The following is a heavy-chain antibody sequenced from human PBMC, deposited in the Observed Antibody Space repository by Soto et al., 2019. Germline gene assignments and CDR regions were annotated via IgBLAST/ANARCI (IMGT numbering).Heavy chain of an antibody. V-gene: IGHV4-59*01. CDR2: IYYSGST. Sequence: SETLSLTCSVSGGSISGYYWSWIRQTPEKGLEWIGYIYYSGSTNYNPSLKSRVTILIDMSKNQFSLEVTSVTAADTAVYYCAAATRYWGQGILVTVSS. CDR3: AAATRY. J-gene: IGHJ4*02. CDR1: GGSISGYY. D-gene: IGHD2-15*01.